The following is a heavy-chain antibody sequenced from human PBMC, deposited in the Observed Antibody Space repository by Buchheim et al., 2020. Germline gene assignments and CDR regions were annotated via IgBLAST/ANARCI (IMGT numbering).Heavy chain of an antibody. Sequence: VQLVESGGGLVQPGGSLRLSCAASGFTFSSYSMNWVRQAPGKGLEWIGYIYYSGSTYYNPSLKSRVTISVDTSKNQFSLKLSSVTAADTAVYYCASESRYSGYVAPWGFDYWGQGTL. CDR1: GFTFSSYS. D-gene: IGHD5-12*01. CDR3: ASESRYSGYVAPWGFDY. J-gene: IGHJ4*02. CDR2: IYYSGST. V-gene: IGHV4-59*06.